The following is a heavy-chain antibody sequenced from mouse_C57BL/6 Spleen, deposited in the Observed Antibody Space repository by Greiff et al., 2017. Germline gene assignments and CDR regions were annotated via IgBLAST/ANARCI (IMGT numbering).Heavy chain of an antibody. CDR2: IWTGGGT. CDR1: GFSLTSYA. CDR3: ARNYYYGSSYPYYAMDY. V-gene: IGHV2-9-1*01. D-gene: IGHD1-1*01. Sequence: VKLQESGPGLVAPSQSLSITCTVSGFSLTSYAISWVRQPPGKGLEWLGVIWTGGGTNYNSALKSRLSISKDNSKSQVFLKMNSLQTDDTARYYCARNYYYGSSYPYYAMDYWGQGTSVTVSS. J-gene: IGHJ4*01.